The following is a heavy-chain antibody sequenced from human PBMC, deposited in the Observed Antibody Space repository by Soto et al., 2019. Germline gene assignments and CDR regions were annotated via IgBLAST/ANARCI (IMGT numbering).Heavy chain of an antibody. Sequence: GGSLRLSCAASGFTFSSYGMHWVRQAPGKGLEWVAVIWYDGSNKYYADSVKGRFTISRDNSKNTLYLQMNSLRAEDTAVYYCAREYDSNWFDPWGQGTLVTVS. CDR1: GFTFSSYG. J-gene: IGHJ5*02. V-gene: IGHV3-33*01. CDR2: IWYDGSNK. D-gene: IGHD1-1*01. CDR3: AREYDSNWFDP.